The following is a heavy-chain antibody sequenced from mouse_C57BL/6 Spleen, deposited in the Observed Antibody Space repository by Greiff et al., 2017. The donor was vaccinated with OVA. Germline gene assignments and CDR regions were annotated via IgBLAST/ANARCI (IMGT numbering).Heavy chain of an antibody. Sequence: VQLKQSGAELVRPGSSVKMSCKTSGYTFTSYGINWVKQRPGQGLEWIGYIYIGNGYTEYNEKFKGKATLTSDTSSSTAYMQLSSLTSEDSAIYFCASQDFDSPYAMDYWGQGTSVTVSS. V-gene: IGHV1-58*01. D-gene: IGHD2-4*01. CDR3: ASQDFDSPYAMDY. J-gene: IGHJ4*01. CDR1: GYTFTSYG. CDR2: IYIGNGYT.